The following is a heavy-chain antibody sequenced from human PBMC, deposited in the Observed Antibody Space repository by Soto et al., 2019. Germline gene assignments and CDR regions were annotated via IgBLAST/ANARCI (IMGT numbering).Heavy chain of an antibody. CDR2: IIPIFGTA. J-gene: IGHJ6*02. V-gene: IGHV1-69*13. Sequence: ASVKVSCKASGGTFSSYAISWVRQAPGQGLEWMGGIIPIFGTANYAQKFQGRVTITADESTSTAYMELSSLRSEDTAVYYCARDFLGSSGYYYYYYGMDVWGQGTTVTVSS. D-gene: IGHD3-22*01. CDR1: GGTFSSYA. CDR3: ARDFLGSSGYYYYYYGMDV.